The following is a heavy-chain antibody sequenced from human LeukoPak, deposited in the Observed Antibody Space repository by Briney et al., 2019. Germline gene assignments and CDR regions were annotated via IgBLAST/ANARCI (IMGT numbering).Heavy chain of an antibody. D-gene: IGHD3-22*01. CDR3: ARSFDSSAYYLTY. V-gene: IGHV4-34*01. CDR2: INHSGST. CDR1: GGSFSGYY. Sequence: PSGTLSLTCAVYGGSFSGYYWSWIRQPPEKGLEWIGEINHSGSTNYNPSLKSRVTISVDTSKNQFSLNLTSVTAADTAVYYCARSFDSSAYYLTYWGHGNLVTVSS. J-gene: IGHJ4*01.